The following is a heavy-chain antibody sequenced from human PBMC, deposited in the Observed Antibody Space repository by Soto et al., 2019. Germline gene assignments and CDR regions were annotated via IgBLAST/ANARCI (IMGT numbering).Heavy chain of an antibody. CDR3: ASSWQQNGMDV. D-gene: IGHD6-13*01. Sequence: EVQLVESGGGLVQPGWSLRLSCAASGFTFSSYWMHWVRQAPGKGLVWVSRINSDGSSTSYADSVKGRFTISRDNAKNTLYLQMNSLRAEDTAVYYCASSWQQNGMDVWGQGTTVTVSS. CDR2: INSDGSST. V-gene: IGHV3-74*01. CDR1: GFTFSSYW. J-gene: IGHJ6*02.